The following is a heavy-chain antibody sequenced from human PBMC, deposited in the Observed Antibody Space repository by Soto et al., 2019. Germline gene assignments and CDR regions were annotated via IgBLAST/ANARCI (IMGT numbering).Heavy chain of an antibody. Sequence: SETLSLTCTVSGGSISSGDYYWSWIRQPPGKGLEWIGYIYYSGSTYYNPSLKSRVTISVDTSKNQFSLKLSSVTAADTAVYYCARVSKGLRFLEWSDYYYYGMDVWGQGTTVTVSS. V-gene: IGHV4-30-4*01. J-gene: IGHJ6*02. CDR3: ARVSKGLRFLEWSDYYYYGMDV. CDR1: GGSISSGDYY. D-gene: IGHD3-3*01. CDR2: IYYSGST.